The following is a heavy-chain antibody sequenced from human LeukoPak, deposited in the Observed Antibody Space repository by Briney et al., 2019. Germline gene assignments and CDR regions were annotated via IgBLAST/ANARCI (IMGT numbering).Heavy chain of an antibody. V-gene: IGHV1-69*05. D-gene: IGHD3-10*01. CDR1: GGTFSSYA. CDR2: IIPIFGTA. Sequence: SVKVSCKASGGTFSSYAISWVRQAPGQGLEWMGGIIPIFGTANYAQKFQGRVTITTDESTSTAYMELSSLRSDDTAVYYCARAEYYYGSGSYGFAYYFDYWGQGTLVTVSS. J-gene: IGHJ4*02. CDR3: ARAEYYYGSGSYGFAYYFDY.